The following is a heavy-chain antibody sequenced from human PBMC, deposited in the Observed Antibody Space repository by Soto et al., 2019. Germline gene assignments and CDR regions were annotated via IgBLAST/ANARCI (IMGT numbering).Heavy chain of an antibody. D-gene: IGHD3-10*01. V-gene: IGHV4-59*01. CDR2: IYYSGST. Sequence: SETLSLTCTVSGGSISSYYWSWIRQPPGKGLEWIGYIYYSGSTNYNPSLKSRVTISVDTSKNQFSLKLSSVTAADTAVYYCARVARVRGVIPYYFDYWGQGTLVTVS. CDR3: ARVARVRGVIPYYFDY. CDR1: GGSISSYY. J-gene: IGHJ4*02.